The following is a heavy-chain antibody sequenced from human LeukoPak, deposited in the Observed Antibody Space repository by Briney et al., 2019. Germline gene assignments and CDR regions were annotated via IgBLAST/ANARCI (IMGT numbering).Heavy chain of an antibody. Sequence: SVKVSCKTSGHSFILYGISWVRQAPGQGPEWMGGIIPIFGTANYAQKFQGRVTTTADESTSTAYMELSSLRSEDTAVYYCASSSSGYRFEMATIKPFYYYYMDVWGKGTTVTISS. CDR2: IIPIFGTA. J-gene: IGHJ6*03. CDR1: GHSFILYG. V-gene: IGHV1-69*13. CDR3: ASSSSGYRFEMATIKPFYYYYMDV. D-gene: IGHD5-24*01.